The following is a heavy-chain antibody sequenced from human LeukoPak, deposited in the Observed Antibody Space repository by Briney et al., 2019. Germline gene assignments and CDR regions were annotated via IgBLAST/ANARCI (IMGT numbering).Heavy chain of an antibody. J-gene: IGHJ4*02. CDR3: ARDRVTIFGVEGGFDY. V-gene: IGHV4-59*01. CDR2: IYYSGST. CDR1: GGSFSGYY. D-gene: IGHD3-3*01. Sequence: SETLSLTCAVYGGSFSGYYWSWIRQPPGKGLEWIGYIYYSGSTNYNPSLKSRVTISVDTSKNQFSLKLSSVTAADTAVYYCARDRVTIFGVEGGFDYWGQGTLVTVSS.